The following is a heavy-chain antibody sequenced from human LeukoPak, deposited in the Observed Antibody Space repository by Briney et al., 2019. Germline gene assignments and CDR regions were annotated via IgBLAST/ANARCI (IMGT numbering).Heavy chain of an antibody. D-gene: IGHD3-16*01. CDR3: AKVWWGKRTLDY. CDR2: FSGGDDGT. Sequence: GASLRLSCVASGLTFSIQGISWVRQAPGKGLDWVSTFSGGDDGTYYKDSVRGRLPISRENSKNTPYLKMTTLRAEEPVLYYCAKVWWGKRTLDYWGQGNQVTVSS. CDR1: GLTFSIQG. J-gene: IGHJ4*02. V-gene: IGHV3-23*01.